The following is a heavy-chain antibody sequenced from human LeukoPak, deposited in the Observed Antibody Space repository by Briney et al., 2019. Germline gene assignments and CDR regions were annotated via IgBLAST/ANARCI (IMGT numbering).Heavy chain of an antibody. CDR2: IYYTGNT. D-gene: IGHD1-26*01. Sequence: PGGSLRLSCAASGFTFSSYSMNWIRQPPGKGLEWIGYIYYTGNTNYNPSLKSRVTISVDTSKNQFSLKLSSVAAADTAVYYCARASGSYRFFDYWGQGTLVTVSS. V-gene: IGHV4-59*01. CDR1: GFTFSSYS. J-gene: IGHJ4*02. CDR3: ARASGSYRFFDY.